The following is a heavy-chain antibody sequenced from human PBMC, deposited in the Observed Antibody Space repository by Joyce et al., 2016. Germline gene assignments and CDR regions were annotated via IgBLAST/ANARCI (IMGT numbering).Heavy chain of an antibody. Sequence: EVQLVESGGGWVQPGESLTLSCAASGFTFTRYWMTWVRQAPGKGVEWVGNINEDGVAQNSVASVEGRCTISRDNARNSVYLHISSLRGDDTAVYYCAREIWGPREWGQGTLVTVSS. D-gene: IGHD3-16*01. CDR2: INEDGVAQ. CDR3: AREIWGPRE. CDR1: GFTFTRYW. V-gene: IGHV3-7*01. J-gene: IGHJ4*02.